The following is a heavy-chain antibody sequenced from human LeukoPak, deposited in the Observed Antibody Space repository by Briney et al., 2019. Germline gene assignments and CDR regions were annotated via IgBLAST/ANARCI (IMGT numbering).Heavy chain of an antibody. CDR2: ISGGGVGT. Sequence: GGSLRLSCAASGFTFTSYAITWVRQAPGKGLEWVAAISGGGVGTYYADSVKGRFTISRDNSKNTLYLQMNSLSAEDTAVYYCAKSYGDYLGYFDSWGQGTLVTVSS. CDR1: GFTFTSYA. CDR3: AKSYGDYLGYFDS. D-gene: IGHD4-17*01. J-gene: IGHJ4*02. V-gene: IGHV3-23*01.